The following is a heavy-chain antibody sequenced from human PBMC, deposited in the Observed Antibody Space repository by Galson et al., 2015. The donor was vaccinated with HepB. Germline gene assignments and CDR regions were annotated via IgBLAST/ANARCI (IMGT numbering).Heavy chain of an antibody. CDR3: AGEDIVATIYVSRKGAVAGILDY. D-gene: IGHD5-12*01. J-gene: IGHJ4*02. V-gene: IGHV3-30*04. CDR1: GFTFSSYA. Sequence: SLRLSCAASGFTFSSYAMHWVRQAPGKGLEWVAVISYDGSNKYYADSVKGRFTISRDNSKNTLYLQMNSLRAEDTAVYYCAGEDIVATIYVSRKGAVAGILDYWGQGTLVTVSS. CDR2: ISYDGSNK.